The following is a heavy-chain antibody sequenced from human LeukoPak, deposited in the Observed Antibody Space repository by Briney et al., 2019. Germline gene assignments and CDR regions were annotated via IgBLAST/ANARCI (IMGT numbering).Heavy chain of an antibody. CDR1: GFTVSSNY. D-gene: IGHD3-22*01. J-gene: IGHJ4*02. V-gene: IGHV3-53*01. CDR3: ARVAPPYYYDSSGYFDY. Sequence: AGGSLRLSCAASGFTVSSNYMSWVRQAPGKGLEWVSVIYSGGSTYYADSVKGRFTISRDNSKSTLYLQMNSLRAEDTAVYYCARVAPPYYYDSSGYFDYWGQGTLVTVSS. CDR2: IYSGGST.